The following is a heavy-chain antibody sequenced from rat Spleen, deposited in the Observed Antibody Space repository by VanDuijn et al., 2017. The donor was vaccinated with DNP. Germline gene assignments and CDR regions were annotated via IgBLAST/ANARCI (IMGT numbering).Heavy chain of an antibody. J-gene: IGHJ1*01. CDR3: ARWVYGTYWYFDS. Sequence: EVQLQESGPGLVKPSQSLSLTCSVTGYSITSNYWGWIRKFPGNKMEWIGHISYSGSTAYNPSLKSRISITRDTSKSQFFLQLNSVIIEDTATYYCARWVYGTYWYFDSWGPGILVTVSS. CDR2: ISYSGST. V-gene: IGHV3-1*01. D-gene: IGHD1-11*01. CDR1: GYSITSNY.